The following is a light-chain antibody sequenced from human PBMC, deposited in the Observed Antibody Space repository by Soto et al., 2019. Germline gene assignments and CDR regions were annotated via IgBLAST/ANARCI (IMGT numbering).Light chain of an antibody. CDR1: SSDVGGYNF. V-gene: IGLV2-8*01. CDR2: DVT. CDR3: TSYAGSSIPVA. J-gene: IGLJ2*01. Sequence: QSALTQPPSASGSPGQSVTISCTGASSDVGGYNFVSWCQHHPGKAPRLMIYDVTQRPSGVPDRFSGSKSGNTASLTVSGLQVDDEAYYYCTSYAGSSIPVAFGGGTKLTVL.